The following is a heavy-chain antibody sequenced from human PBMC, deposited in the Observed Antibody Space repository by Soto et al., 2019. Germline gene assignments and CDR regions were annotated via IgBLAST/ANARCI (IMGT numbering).Heavy chain of an antibody. CDR2: IYHSGST. D-gene: IGHD1-26*01. V-gene: IGHV4-38-2*01. CDR3: ARVRALASGSYLYYFDY. CDR1: GYSIISGYY. J-gene: IGHJ4*02. Sequence: PSETLSLTCAVSGYSIISGYYLVLIRHAPVKGLEWIGSIYHSGSTYYNPSLKSRVTISVDTSKNQFSLKLSSVTAADTAVYYCARVRALASGSYLYYFDYWGQGTLVTVSS.